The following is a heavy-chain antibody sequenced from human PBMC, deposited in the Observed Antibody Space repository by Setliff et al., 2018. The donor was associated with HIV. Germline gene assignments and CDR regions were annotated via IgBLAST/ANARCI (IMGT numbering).Heavy chain of an antibody. CDR3: ARVVGLSALDY. J-gene: IGHJ4*02. V-gene: IGHV1-69*10. Sequence: ASVKVSCKASGGTFSSYAINWVRQAPGQGLEWMGGIIPILGIANYAQKFQGRVTITADKSTSTAYMELSSLRSEDTAVYYCARVVGLSALDYWGQGTLVTVSS. D-gene: IGHD2-21*01. CDR1: GGTFSSYA. CDR2: IIPILGIA.